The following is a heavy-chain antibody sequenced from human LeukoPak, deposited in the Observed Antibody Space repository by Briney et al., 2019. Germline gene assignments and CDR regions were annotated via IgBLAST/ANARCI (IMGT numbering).Heavy chain of an antibody. J-gene: IGHJ4*02. CDR2: IYHSGST. CDR1: AYSISDGYF. Sequence: SSETLSLTCAVYAYSISDGYFWAWIRQPPGKGLEWIGSIYHSGSTYYSPSVKSRVPISVDTSTNNFSLKLNSATAADTAVYYCARGVIAVAQFDYWGQGTLVTVSS. D-gene: IGHD6-19*01. V-gene: IGHV4-38-2*01. CDR3: ARGVIAVAQFDY.